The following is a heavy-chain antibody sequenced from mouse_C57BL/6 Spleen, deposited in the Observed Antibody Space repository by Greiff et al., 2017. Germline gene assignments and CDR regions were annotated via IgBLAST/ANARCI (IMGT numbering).Heavy chain of an antibody. CDR1: GFNFKDDY. CDR2: IDPENGDT. D-gene: IGHD1-1*01. CDR3: GNYYGSSRYAMDY. Sequence: EVQLQQSGAELVRPGASVKLSCTASGFNFKDDYMHWVKQRPEQGLEWIGWIDPENGDTEYASKFQGKATITADTSSSTAYLQLSSLTSEDSAVYYCGNYYGSSRYAMDYWGQGTSVTVSS. J-gene: IGHJ4*01. V-gene: IGHV14-4*01.